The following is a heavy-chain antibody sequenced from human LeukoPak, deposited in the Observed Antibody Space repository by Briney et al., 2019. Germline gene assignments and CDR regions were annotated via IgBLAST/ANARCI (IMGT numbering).Heavy chain of an antibody. CDR2: IIPMFGTT. V-gene: IGHV1-69*13. D-gene: IGHD3-22*01. CDR3: ARDHYYDSSGYNHFWYFDL. J-gene: IGHJ2*01. Sequence: SVKVSCKASGGSFSIYAISWVRQAPGQGLEWMGGIIPMFGTTKYAQKFQGRVTMTADASTSTAYMELSSLRSEDTAVYYCARDHYYDSSGYNHFWYFDLWGRGTLVIVSS. CDR1: GGSFSIYA.